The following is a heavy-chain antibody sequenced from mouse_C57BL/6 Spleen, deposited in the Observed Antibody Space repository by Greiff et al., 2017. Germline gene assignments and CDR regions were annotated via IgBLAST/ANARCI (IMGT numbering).Heavy chain of an antibody. D-gene: IGHD3-1*01. CDR1: GYTFTSYW. CDR3: ARRARGYFDV. Sequence: VQLQQSGAELVRPGSSVKLSCKASGYTFTSYWMDWVKQRPGQGLEWIGNIYPSDSETHYNQKFKDKATLTVDKSSSTAYMQLSSLTSEDSAVYYCARRARGYFDVWGTGTTVTVSS. CDR2: IYPSDSET. V-gene: IGHV1-61*01. J-gene: IGHJ1*03.